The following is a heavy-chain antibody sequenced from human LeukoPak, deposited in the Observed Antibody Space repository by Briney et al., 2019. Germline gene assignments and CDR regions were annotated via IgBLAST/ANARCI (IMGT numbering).Heavy chain of an antibody. CDR2: ISGSISGSGGST. J-gene: IGHJ4*02. CDR1: GFAFSAYA. V-gene: IGHV3-23*01. CDR3: AKDPTSSASFDY. Sequence: GASLRLSCAASGFAFSAYAMSWVRQAPGKGLEWVSAISGSISGSGGSTYYADSVKGRFTISRDNSKNTLFLQLNSLRAEDTAVYYCAKDPTSSASFDYWGQGTLVTVSS. D-gene: IGHD6-25*01.